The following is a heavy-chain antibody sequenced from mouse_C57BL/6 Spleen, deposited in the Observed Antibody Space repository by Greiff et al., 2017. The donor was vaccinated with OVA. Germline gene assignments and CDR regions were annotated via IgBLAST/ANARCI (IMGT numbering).Heavy chain of an antibody. V-gene: IGHV3-6*01. CDR1: GYSITSGYY. D-gene: IGHD2-2*01. CDR3: ARSMVTTGDY. Sequence: DVKLQESGPGLVKPSQSLSLTCSVTGYSITSGYYWNWIRQFPGNKLEWMGYISYDGSNNYNPSLKNRISITRDTSKNQFFLKLNSVTTEDTATYYCARSMVTTGDYWGQGTTLTVSS. J-gene: IGHJ2*01. CDR2: ISYDGSN.